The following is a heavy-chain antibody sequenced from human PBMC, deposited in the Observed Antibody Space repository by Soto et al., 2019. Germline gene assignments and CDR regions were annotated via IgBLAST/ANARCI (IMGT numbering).Heavy chain of an antibody. D-gene: IGHD1-26*01. V-gene: IGHV3-30*18. J-gene: IGHJ4*02. CDR2: ISYDGSRG. CDR1: GFTFSRYD. Sequence: QVQLAESGGGVVQPGRSLRLSCAASGFTFSRYDMHWVRQAPGKGLEWLAAISYDGSRGYDRDSVKGRFTISRDNSKSTLYLQMSSLRADDTAVYYCAKGTYSGAYSDFDYWGQGTLVTVSS. CDR3: AKGTYSGAYSDFDY.